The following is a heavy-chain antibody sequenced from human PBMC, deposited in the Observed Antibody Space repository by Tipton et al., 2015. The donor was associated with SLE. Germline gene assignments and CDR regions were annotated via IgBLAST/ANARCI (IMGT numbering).Heavy chain of an antibody. D-gene: IGHD6-13*01. V-gene: IGHV4-59*08. CDR2: ISYGGGT. CDR3: ARDVAAEFDY. J-gene: IGHJ4*02. Sequence: TLSLTCSVSGGSISSHHWIWIRQPPGKGLEWIGYISYGGGTNYNPSLKSRVTISVDTAKNQFSLKLTSVTAADTAVYYCARDVAAEFDYWGQGTLVTVSS. CDR1: GGSISSHH.